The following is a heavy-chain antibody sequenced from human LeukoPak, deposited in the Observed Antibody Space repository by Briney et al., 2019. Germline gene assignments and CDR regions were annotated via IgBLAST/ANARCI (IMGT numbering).Heavy chain of an antibody. CDR3: AKGPGPSQSSSSSEYFQH. V-gene: IGHV3-30*02. CDR1: GFTFSSYG. J-gene: IGHJ1*01. CDR2: IRYDGSNK. Sequence: PGGSLRLSCAASGFTFSSYGMHWVRQAPGKGLEWVAFIRYDGSNKYYADSVKGRFTISRGNSKNTLYLQMNSLRAEDTAVYYCAKGPGPSQSSSSSEYFQHWGQGTLVTVSS. D-gene: IGHD6-6*01.